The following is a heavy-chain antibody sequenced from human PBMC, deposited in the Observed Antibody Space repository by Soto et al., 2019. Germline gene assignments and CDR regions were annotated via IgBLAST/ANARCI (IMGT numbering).Heavy chain of an antibody. CDR1: GFTFSSYG. CDR3: AKDRWFGESTYYFDY. Sequence: GSLRLSCAASGFTFSSYGMHWVRQAPGKGLEWVAVISYDGSNKYYADSVKGRFTISRDNSKNTLYLQMNSLRAEDTAVYYCAKDRWFGESTYYFDYWGQGTLVTVSS. D-gene: IGHD3-10*01. V-gene: IGHV3-30*18. CDR2: ISYDGSNK. J-gene: IGHJ4*02.